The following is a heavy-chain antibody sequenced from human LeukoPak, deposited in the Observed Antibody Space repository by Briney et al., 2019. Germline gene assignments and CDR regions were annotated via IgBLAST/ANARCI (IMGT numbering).Heavy chain of an antibody. CDR1: GGSFSGYY. V-gene: IGHV4-34*01. CDR2: INHSGST. D-gene: IGHD6-13*01. CDR3: ATGYSSSWYYFDY. Sequence: SETLSLACAVYGGSFSGYYWSWIRQPPGKGLEWIGEINHSGSTNYNPSLKSRVTISVDTSKNQFSLKLSSVTAADTAVYYCATGYSSSWYYFDYWGQGTLVTVSS. J-gene: IGHJ4*02.